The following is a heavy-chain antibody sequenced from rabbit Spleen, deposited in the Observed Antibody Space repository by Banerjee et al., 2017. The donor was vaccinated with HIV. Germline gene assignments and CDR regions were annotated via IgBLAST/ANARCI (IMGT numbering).Heavy chain of an antibody. D-gene: IGHD5-1*01. V-gene: IGHV1S40*01. CDR3: ARESGGGGVWSLNL. Sequence: QSLEESGGDLVKPGASLTLTCTASGFTLSSYWMSWVRRAPGEGLEYIGFIEPGGSAYYASWAKGRFSISKTSSTTVTLEMTSLTAADTASYFCARESGGGGVWSLNLWGQGTLVTVS. CDR1: GFTLSSYW. J-gene: IGHJ4*01. CDR2: IEPGGSA.